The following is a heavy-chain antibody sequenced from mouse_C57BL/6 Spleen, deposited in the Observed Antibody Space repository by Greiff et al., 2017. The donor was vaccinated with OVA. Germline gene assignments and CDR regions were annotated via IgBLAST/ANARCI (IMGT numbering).Heavy chain of an antibody. J-gene: IGHJ2*01. CDR2: ISYDGSN. CDR3: AREDYESYFDY. Sequence: EVKLQESGPGLVKPSQSLSLTCSVTGYSITSGYYWNWIRQFPGNKLEWMGYISYDGSNNYNPSLKNRISITRDTSKNQFFLQLNSVTTEDTATYYCAREDYESYFDYWGQGTTLTVSS. D-gene: IGHD2-4*01. V-gene: IGHV3-6*01. CDR1: GYSITSGYY.